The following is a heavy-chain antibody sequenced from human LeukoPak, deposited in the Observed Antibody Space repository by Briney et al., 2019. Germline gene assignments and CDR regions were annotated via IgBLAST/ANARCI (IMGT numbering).Heavy chain of an antibody. CDR2: IGGGGPTT. Sequence: PGGSLRLSCAASGFTFSTYAMNWVRQAPAKGLEWVSTIGGGGPTTDYADSVKDRFTISRDNSKNTLYLQMNSLRAEDTAVYYCATDPTGGSFDYWGQGTLVTVSS. V-gene: IGHV3-23*01. CDR3: ATDPTGGSFDY. CDR1: GFTFSTYA. D-gene: IGHD2-15*01. J-gene: IGHJ4*02.